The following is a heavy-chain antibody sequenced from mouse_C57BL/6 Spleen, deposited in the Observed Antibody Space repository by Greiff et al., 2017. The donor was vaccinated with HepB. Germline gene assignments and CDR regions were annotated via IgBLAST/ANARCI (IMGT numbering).Heavy chain of an antibody. CDR1: GFTFSDYY. Sequence: EVQVVESEGGLVQPGSSMKLSCTASGFTFSDYYMAWVRQVPEKGLEWVANINYDGSSTYYLDSLKSRFIISRDNAKNILYLQMSSLKSEDTATYYCARDGGNYYGSSYRAMDYWGQGTSVTVSS. CDR2: INYDGSST. J-gene: IGHJ4*01. V-gene: IGHV5-16*01. D-gene: IGHD1-1*01. CDR3: ARDGGNYYGSSYRAMDY.